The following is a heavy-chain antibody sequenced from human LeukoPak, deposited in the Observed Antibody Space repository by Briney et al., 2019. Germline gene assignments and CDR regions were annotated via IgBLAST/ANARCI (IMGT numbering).Heavy chain of an antibody. CDR2: ISGSGGST. J-gene: IGHJ4*02. CDR1: GFTFSSYG. Sequence: PGGSLRLSCAASGFTFSSYGMSWVRQAPGKGLEWVSAISGSGGSTYYADSVKGRFTISRDNSKNTLYLQMNSLRAEDTAVYYCAKEGAVVGATTGADYWGQGTLVTVSS. D-gene: IGHD1-26*01. CDR3: AKEGAVVGATTGADY. V-gene: IGHV3-23*01.